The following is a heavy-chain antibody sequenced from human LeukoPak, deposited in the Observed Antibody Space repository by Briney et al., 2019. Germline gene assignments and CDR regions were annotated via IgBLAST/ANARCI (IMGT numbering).Heavy chain of an antibody. Sequence: ASVKVSCKASGYIFTAYTMHWVRQAPGQSLDWMGWIYPGNGNTDYSQKFQDRVTITRDTSASIVYMELSSLTSEDTAVYYCARDDGSTWLLDYWGQGTLVTVSS. J-gene: IGHJ4*02. D-gene: IGHD6-13*01. V-gene: IGHV1-3*01. CDR3: ARDDGSTWLLDY. CDR1: GYIFTAYT. CDR2: IYPGNGNT.